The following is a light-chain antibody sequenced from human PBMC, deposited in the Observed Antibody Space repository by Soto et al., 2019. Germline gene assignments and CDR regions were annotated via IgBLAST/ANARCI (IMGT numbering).Light chain of an antibody. CDR2: KGS. V-gene: IGKV1-5*03. CDR1: QSISNR. CDR3: QQYNTYSWT. J-gene: IGKJ1*01. Sequence: DIQMTQFPSTLSASVGDRVTITCRASQSISNRLAWFQQKSGEAPKILIHKGSSLESVVPSRFSGSGSGTEFTLPISSLQPDDFATYYCQQYNTYSWTFGQGTKVEIK.